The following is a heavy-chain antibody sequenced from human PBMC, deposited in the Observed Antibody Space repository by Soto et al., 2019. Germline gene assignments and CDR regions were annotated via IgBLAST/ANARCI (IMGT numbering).Heavy chain of an antibody. V-gene: IGHV4-59*01. D-gene: IGHD3-10*01. CDR2: IYYSGST. CDR1: GGSISSYY. CDR3: ARESAGSHKNNWFDP. J-gene: IGHJ5*02. Sequence: PSETLSLTCTVSGGSISSYYWSWIRQPPGKGLEWIGYIYYSGSTYYNPSLKSRVTMSVDTSRNQLLLQLNPVTAADTAVYYCARESAGSHKNNWFDPWGQGTLVTVSS.